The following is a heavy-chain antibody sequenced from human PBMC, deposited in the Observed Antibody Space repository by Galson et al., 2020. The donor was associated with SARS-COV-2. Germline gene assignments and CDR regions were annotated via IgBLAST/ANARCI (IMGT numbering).Heavy chain of an antibody. CDR1: GFTFSSYS. V-gene: IGHV3-21*01. CDR3: ARDPTLASYSSGWYYFDY. CDR2: ISSSSYI. Sequence: KIGESLKISCAASGFTFSSYSMNWVRQAPGKGLEWVSSISSSSYIYYADSVKGRFTISRDNAKNSLYLQMNSLRAEDTAVYYCARDPTLASYSSGWYYFDYWGQGTLVTVSS. D-gene: IGHD6-19*01. J-gene: IGHJ4*02.